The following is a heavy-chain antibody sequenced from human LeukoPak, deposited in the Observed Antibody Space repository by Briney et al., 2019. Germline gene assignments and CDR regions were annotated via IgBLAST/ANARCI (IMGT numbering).Heavy chain of an antibody. CDR2: IKSKTDGGTT. Sequence: PGRSLRLSCAASGFTFSNAWMSWVRQAPGKGLEWVGRIKSKTDGGTTDYAAPVKGRFTISRDDSKNTLYLQMNSLKTEDTAVYYCTTASDYYDSSSYYFVFDYWGQGTLVTVSS. V-gene: IGHV3-15*01. CDR1: GFTFSNAW. CDR3: TTASDYYDSSSYYFVFDY. J-gene: IGHJ4*02. D-gene: IGHD3-22*01.